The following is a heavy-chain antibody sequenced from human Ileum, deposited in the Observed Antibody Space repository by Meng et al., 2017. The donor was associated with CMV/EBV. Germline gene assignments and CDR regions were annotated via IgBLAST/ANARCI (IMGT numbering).Heavy chain of an antibody. V-gene: IGHV3-72*01. CDR3: ARVGYNSGWQDFDY. J-gene: IGHJ4*02. CDR1: GFSFSDHH. D-gene: IGHD6-19*01. Sequence: GESLKISCAASGFSFSDHHMDWVRQAPGKGPEWIGRARNKANSYTTEYAASVKGRFTTSRDDSKNLLYLQMNSLKTEDTAVYYCARVGYNSGWQDFDYWGQGTLVTVSS. CDR2: ARNKANSYTT.